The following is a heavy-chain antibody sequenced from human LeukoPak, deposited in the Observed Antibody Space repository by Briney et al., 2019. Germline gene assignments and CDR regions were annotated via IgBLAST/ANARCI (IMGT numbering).Heavy chain of an antibody. CDR1: GDSVSSNSAA. CDR2: TYYRSKWFN. CDR3: ARQISQNYQGLDV. V-gene: IGHV6-1*01. Sequence: SQTLSLTCAISGDSVSSNSAAWHWIRQSPSRGLEWLGRTYYRSKWFNDYAVSVQSRITINPDTSKNQFSLQLNSVTPEDTAVYYCARQISQNYQGLDVWGQGTAVTVSS. J-gene: IGHJ6*02. D-gene: IGHD1-7*01.